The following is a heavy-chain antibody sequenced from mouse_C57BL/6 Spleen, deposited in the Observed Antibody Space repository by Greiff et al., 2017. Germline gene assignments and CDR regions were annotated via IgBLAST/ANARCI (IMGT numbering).Heavy chain of an antibody. J-gene: IGHJ4*01. Sequence: VQGVESGPELVKPGASVKISCKASGYAFSSSWMNWVKQRPGKGLEWIGRIYPGDGDTNYNGKFKGKATLTADKSSSTAYMQLSSLTSEDSAVYFCARRDYGSSSSMDYWGQGTSVTVSS. CDR2: IYPGDGDT. CDR3: ARRDYGSSSSMDY. V-gene: IGHV1-82*01. D-gene: IGHD1-1*01. CDR1: GYAFSSSW.